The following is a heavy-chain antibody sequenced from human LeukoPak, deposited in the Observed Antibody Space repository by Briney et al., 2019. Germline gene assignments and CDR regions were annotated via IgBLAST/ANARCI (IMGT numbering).Heavy chain of an antibody. J-gene: IGHJ4*02. CDR3: ARREYCSSTSCSACFDY. Sequence: GESLEISLKGSGYSFTSYWIGWVRQMPGKGLEWMGSIYPGDSDTRYSPSFQGQVTISVDKSITTAYLQWSSLKASDTAIYYCARREYCSSTSCSACFDYWGQGTLVTVSS. CDR2: IYPGDSDT. V-gene: IGHV5-51*01. CDR1: GYSFTSYW. D-gene: IGHD2-2*01.